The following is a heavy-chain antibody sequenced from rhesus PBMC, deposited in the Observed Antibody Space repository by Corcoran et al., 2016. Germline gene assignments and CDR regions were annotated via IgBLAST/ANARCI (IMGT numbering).Heavy chain of an antibody. CDR2: IGGSSGRT. CDR1: GYPFSSDYG. D-gene: IGHD3-16*01. J-gene: IGHJ4*01. Sequence: QVQLQESGPGLVKPSATLSLTGAVSGYPFSSDYGWSWIRPPPGTGLEWIGYIGGSSGRTNYNPSLKSRVTISKDTSKNQFSLKLSSVTAADTAVYYCARASGYYSGSYNYWGQGVLVTVSS. CDR3: ARASGYYSGSYNY. V-gene: IGHV4-127*01.